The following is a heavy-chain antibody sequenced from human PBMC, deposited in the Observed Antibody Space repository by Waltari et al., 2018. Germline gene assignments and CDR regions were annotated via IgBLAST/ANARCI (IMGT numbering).Heavy chain of an antibody. CDR1: GYSVPSYW. CDR3: ARHPNRGNIDY. D-gene: IGHD2-15*01. J-gene: IGHJ4*02. V-gene: IGHV5-51*01. CDR2: IYPGDSDT. Sequence: EVQRGQSGAGVKTPGEALTVHCTGYGYSVPSYWIGVVRQMPGKGLEWMGLIYPGDSDTRSSPSFQGQVTISADKSISTAYLQWSSLKASDTAMYYCARHPNRGNIDYWGQGTLVTVSS.